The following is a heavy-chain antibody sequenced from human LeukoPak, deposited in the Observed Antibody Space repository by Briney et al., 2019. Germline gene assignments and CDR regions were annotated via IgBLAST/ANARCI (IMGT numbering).Heavy chain of an antibody. CDR1: GFTFSGFS. V-gene: IGHV3-7*01. D-gene: IGHD3-10*01. Sequence: GGSLRLSCAASGFTFSGFSMSWVRQGPTKGLEWVANIKQDGCERYYVDSVKGRFTISRDNAKNSLSLQMNNLRVEDTAVYYCARAGSHWHYVYWGQGTVVTVSS. CDR2: IKQDGCER. CDR3: ARAGSHWHYVY. J-gene: IGHJ4*02.